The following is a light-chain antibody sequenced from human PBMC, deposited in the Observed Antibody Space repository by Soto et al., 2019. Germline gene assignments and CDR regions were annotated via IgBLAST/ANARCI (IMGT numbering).Light chain of an antibody. J-gene: IGLJ1*01. CDR1: NSNVGSNA. CDR2: SNN. V-gene: IGLV1-44*01. CDR3: QSYDSSLSNSGCV. Sequence: HSVLTPPPSASGTPGQRVTLSCSGSNSNVGSNAVSWYQHLPGTAPKLLIYSNNQRPSGVSGRFSGSKSGTSASLAITGLQAEDEADYYCQSYDSSLSNSGCVFGTGTKVTVL.